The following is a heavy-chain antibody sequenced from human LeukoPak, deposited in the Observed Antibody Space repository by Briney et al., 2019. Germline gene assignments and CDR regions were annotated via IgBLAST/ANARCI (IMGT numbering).Heavy chain of an antibody. V-gene: IGHV3-21*01. CDR3: AEDLIWFGEFVSFMDV. D-gene: IGHD3-10*01. CDR1: GFTFSSYS. CDR2: VSSSSNYI. Sequence: GGSLRLSCAASGFTFSSYSMNWVRQAPGKGLEWVSSVSSSSNYIYYADSVKGRFTISRDNAKNSLYLQMNSLRAEDTAVYYCAEDLIWFGEFVSFMDVWGKGTTVTISS. J-gene: IGHJ6*03.